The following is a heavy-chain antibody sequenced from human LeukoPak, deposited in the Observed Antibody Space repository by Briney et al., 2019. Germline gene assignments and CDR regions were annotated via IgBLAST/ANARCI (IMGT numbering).Heavy chain of an antibody. CDR1: GYTFTSYG. CDR3: ARVVDGVGRGYYCDSSGYSVLDY. J-gene: IGHJ4*02. V-gene: IGHV1-18*01. CDR2: ISAYNGNT. Sequence: GASVKVSCKASGYTFTSYGISWVRQAPGQGLEWMGWISAYNGNTNYAQKLQGRVTMTTDTSTSTAYMELRSLRSDDTAVYYCARVVDGVGRGYYCDSSGYSVLDYWGQGTLVTVSS. D-gene: IGHD3-22*01.